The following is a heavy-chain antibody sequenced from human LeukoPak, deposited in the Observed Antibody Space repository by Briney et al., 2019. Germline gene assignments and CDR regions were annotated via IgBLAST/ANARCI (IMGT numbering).Heavy chain of an antibody. Sequence: SETLSLTCTVSGGSISSSSYYWGWIRQPPGKGLEWIGSIYYSGSTYYNPSLKSRVTISVDTSKNQFSLKLSSVTAADTAVYYCARSYVEPFEYGYWGQGTLVTVSS. CDR2: IYYSGST. CDR1: GGSISSSSYY. CDR3: ARSYVEPFEYGY. V-gene: IGHV4-39*01. D-gene: IGHD4-17*01. J-gene: IGHJ4*02.